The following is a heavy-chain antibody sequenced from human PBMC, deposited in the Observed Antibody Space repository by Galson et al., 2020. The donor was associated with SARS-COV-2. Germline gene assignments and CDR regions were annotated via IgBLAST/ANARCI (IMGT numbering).Heavy chain of an antibody. D-gene: IGHD6-13*01. J-gene: IGHJ6*02. CDR3: ARDRRSSLLYYYYGMDV. V-gene: IGHV3-66*02. CDR2: IYSGGST. Sequence: GGSLRLSCAASGFTVSSNYMSWVRQAPGKGLEWVSVIYSGGSTYYADSVKGRFTISRDNSKNTLYLQMNSLRAEDTAVYYCARDRRSSLLYYYYGMDVWGQGTTVTVSS. CDR1: GFTVSSNY.